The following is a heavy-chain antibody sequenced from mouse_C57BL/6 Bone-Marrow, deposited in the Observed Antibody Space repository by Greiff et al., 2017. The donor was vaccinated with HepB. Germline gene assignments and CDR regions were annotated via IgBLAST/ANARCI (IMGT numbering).Heavy chain of an antibody. V-gene: IGHV2-9-1*01. CDR2: IWTGGGT. J-gene: IGHJ3*01. CDR3: ARVDSSGPAWFAY. CDR1: GFSLTSYA. Sequence: VKVVESGPGLVAPSQSLSITCTVSGFSLTSYAISWVRQPPGKGLEWLGVIWTGGGTNYNSALKSRLSISKDNSKSQVFLKMNSLQTDDTARYYCARVDSSGPAWFAYWGQGTLVTVSA. D-gene: IGHD3-2*02.